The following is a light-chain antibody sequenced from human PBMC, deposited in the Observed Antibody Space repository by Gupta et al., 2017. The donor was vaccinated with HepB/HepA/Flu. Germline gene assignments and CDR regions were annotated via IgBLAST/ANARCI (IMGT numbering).Light chain of an antibody. CDR1: QRISSN. CDR2: GAS. V-gene: IGKV3-15*01. J-gene: IGKJ4*01. CDR3: QQYNNWLT. Sequence: EIVMTQSPDTLSVSPGERATLSCRASQRISSNVAWYQKKPGQAPRLLMYGASTRATGIPARFSGSGSRTEFTLTISSLQSEDFAVYYCQQYNNWLTFGGGTKVEIK.